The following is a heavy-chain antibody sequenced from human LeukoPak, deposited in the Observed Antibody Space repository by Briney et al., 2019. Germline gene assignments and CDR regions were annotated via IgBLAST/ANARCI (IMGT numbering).Heavy chain of an antibody. D-gene: IGHD6-13*01. CDR1: GGTFSSYA. CDR2: IIPIFGTA. J-gene: IGHJ4*02. CDR3: ASGFPFSYSSSWYTGGQFDY. Sequence: SVKVSCKASGGTFSSYAISWVRQAPGQGLEWMGGIIPIFGTANYAQKFQGRVTITADESTSTAYMELSSLRSEDTAVYHCASGFPFSYSSSWYTGGQFDYWGQGTLVTVSS. V-gene: IGHV1-69*13.